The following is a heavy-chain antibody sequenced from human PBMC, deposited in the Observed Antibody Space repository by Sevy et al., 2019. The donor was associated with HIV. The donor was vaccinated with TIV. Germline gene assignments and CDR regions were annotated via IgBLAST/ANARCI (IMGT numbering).Heavy chain of an antibody. D-gene: IGHD1-1*01. J-gene: IGHJ4*02. V-gene: IGHV1-46*01. Sequence: ASVKVSCKASGYTFTTYYIHWVRQAPGQGLEWMGIVNPSGGSTTNSQKFHDRVTMTSDTSTDTVYMQLSSLKSEDTAVYYCARTLGWQQPRWYLDYWGQGTLVTVSS. CDR2: VNPSGGST. CDR1: GYTFTTYY. CDR3: ARTLGWQQPRWYLDY.